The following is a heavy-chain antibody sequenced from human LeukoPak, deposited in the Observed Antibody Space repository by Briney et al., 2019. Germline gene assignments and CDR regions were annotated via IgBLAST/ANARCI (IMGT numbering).Heavy chain of an antibody. V-gene: IGHV4-39*07. D-gene: IGHD6-19*01. CDR1: GGSISSSSYY. CDR2: IYYSGST. Sequence: SETLSLTCTVSGGSISSSSYYWGWVRQPPGTGLEWVGSIYYSGSTYYNPSLKSRVTISVNKSKKQFSLKQSSVRGADRASYYCARVSSSGWGHNWFDPWGQGTLVTVSS. J-gene: IGHJ5*02. CDR3: ARVSSSGWGHNWFDP.